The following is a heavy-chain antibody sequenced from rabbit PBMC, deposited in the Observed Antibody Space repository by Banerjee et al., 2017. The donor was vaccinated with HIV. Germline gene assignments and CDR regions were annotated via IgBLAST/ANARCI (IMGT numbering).Heavy chain of an antibody. CDR1: GLDISSYS. D-gene: IGHD1-1*01. CDR2: IYPDYGSI. CDR3: ARDSSYASSSGYTRLDL. Sequence: QEQLKESGGGLVKPEGSLTLTCKASGLDISSYSISWVRQAPGKGLEWIAYIYPDYGSIDYASWVNGRFTISLDNAQNTVFLQMTSLTAADTATYFCARDSSYASSSGYTRLDLWGPGTLVTVS. J-gene: IGHJ6*01. V-gene: IGHV1S47*01.